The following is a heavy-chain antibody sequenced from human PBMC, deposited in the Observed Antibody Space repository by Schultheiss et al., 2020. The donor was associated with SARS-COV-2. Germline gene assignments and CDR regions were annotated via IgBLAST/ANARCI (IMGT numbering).Heavy chain of an antibody. D-gene: IGHD6-19*01. CDR2: IYYSGST. V-gene: IGHV4-61*08. Sequence: SQTLSLTCTVSGGSISSGGYYWSWIRQPPGKGLEWIGYIYYSGSTNYNPSLKSRVTISVDTSTKQFSLKLSSVTAADTAVYYCARGQWLALYFDSWGQGTLVTVSS. CDR3: ARGQWLALYFDS. J-gene: IGHJ4*02. CDR1: GGSISSGGYY.